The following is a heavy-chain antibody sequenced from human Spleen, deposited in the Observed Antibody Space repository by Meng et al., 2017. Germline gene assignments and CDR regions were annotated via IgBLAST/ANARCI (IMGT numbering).Heavy chain of an antibody. CDR3: GSSYDSSGYADY. CDR1: GGSISSRSYY. D-gene: IGHD3-22*01. CDR2: MYESGRT. J-gene: IGHJ4*02. Sequence: SETLSLTCTVSGGSISSRSYYWGWIRQPPGKGLEWIGSMYESGRTYYNPSLKCRVTRSVDTSKNQFSLKMTSVTAADTAVYYCGSSYDSSGYADYWGQGTLVTVSS. V-gene: IGHV4-39*07.